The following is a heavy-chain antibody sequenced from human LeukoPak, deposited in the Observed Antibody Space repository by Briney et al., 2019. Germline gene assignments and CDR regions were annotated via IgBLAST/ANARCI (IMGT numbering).Heavy chain of an antibody. V-gene: IGHV4-59*01. Sequence: SETLSLTCTVSGGSISSYYWSWIRQPPGKGLEWIGYIYYSGSTNYNPSLKSRVTISVDTSKNQFSLKLSSVTAADTAVYYCARSAGYSSGLAFDYWGQGNLVTVSS. D-gene: IGHD6-19*01. J-gene: IGHJ4*02. CDR1: GGSISSYY. CDR3: ARSAGYSSGLAFDY. CDR2: IYYSGST.